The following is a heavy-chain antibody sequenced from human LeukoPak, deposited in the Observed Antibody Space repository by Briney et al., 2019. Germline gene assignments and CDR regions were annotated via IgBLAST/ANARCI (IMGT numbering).Heavy chain of an antibody. CDR1: GVTVSGYW. J-gene: IGHJ4*02. V-gene: IGHV3-74*01. CDR3: ARDPQYGDLDY. D-gene: IGHD4-17*01. CDR2: INSDGSST. Sequence: GGSLRLSCAAFGVTVSGYWMNWVRQAPGKGLVWVARINSDGSSTSHADSVKGRFTISRDNAKNTLYLQMNSLRVDDTAVYYCARDPQYGDLDYWGQGTLVTVSS.